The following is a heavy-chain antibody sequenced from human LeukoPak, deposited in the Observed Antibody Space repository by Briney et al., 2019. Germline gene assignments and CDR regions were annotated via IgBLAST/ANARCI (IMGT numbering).Heavy chain of an antibody. Sequence: PGRSLRLSCAASGFTFSSYGMHWVRQAPGKGLEWVAVISYDGSNKYYADSVKGRFTISRDNSKNTLYLQMNSLRAEDTAVYYCAREGPLTYYYDSSGLDYWGQGTLVTVSS. CDR2: ISYDGSNK. CDR3: AREGPLTYYYDSSGLDY. J-gene: IGHJ4*02. CDR1: GFTFSSYG. V-gene: IGHV3-30*03. D-gene: IGHD3-22*01.